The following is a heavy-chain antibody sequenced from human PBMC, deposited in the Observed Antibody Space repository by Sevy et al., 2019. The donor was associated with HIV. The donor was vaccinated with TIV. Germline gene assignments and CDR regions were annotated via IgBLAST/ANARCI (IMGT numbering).Heavy chain of an antibody. CDR3: TTSPRPNLADY. Sequence: GGSLRLSCAASGFTFSGYTLHWVRQAPGRGLEWVSIIYGGGETYYAESVKGRFTISRDSSRNTVFLQMNSLRAEDTAIYFCTTSPRPNLADYWGQGTLVTVSS. J-gene: IGHJ4*02. V-gene: IGHV3-53*01. D-gene: IGHD1-1*01. CDR1: GFTFSGYT. CDR2: IYGGGET.